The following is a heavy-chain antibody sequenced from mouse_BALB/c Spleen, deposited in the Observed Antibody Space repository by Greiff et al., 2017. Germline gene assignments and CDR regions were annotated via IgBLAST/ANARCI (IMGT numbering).Heavy chain of an antibody. CDR3: AREDFAY. J-gene: IGHJ3*01. V-gene: IGHV5-17*02. Sequence: EVQVVESGGGLVQPGGSRKLSCAASGFTFSSFGMHWVRQAPEKGLEWVAYISSGSSTIYYADTVKGRFTISRDNPKNTLFLQMTSLRSEDTAMYYCAREDFAYWGQGTLVTVSA. CDR1: GFTFSSFG. CDR2: ISSGSSTI.